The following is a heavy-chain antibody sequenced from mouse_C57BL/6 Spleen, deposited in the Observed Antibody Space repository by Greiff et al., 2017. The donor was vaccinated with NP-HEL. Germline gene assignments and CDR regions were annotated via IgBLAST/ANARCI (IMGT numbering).Heavy chain of an antibody. CDR2: INPNNGGT. J-gene: IGHJ2*01. V-gene: IGHV1-22*01. Sequence: DVKLQESGPELVKPGASVKMSCKASGYTFTDYNMHWVKQSHGKSLEWIGYINPNNGGTSYNQKFKGKATLTVNKSSSTAYMELRSLTSEDSAVYYCARSGLLYYFDYWGQGTTLTVSS. CDR3: ARSGLLYYFDY. D-gene: IGHD3-1*01. CDR1: GYTFTDYN.